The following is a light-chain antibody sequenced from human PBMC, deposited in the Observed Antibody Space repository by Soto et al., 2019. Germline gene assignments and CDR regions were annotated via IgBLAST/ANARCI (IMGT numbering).Light chain of an antibody. CDR2: EVS. CDR1: SSDIGGCTY. Sequence: QSALTQPASVSGSPGQSIAISCTGSSSDIGGCTYVSWYQQLPGKAPKLLIYEVSNRPSGVSTRFSGSKSGNTASLTISGLQADDEADYYCSSYTTSNSWVFGGGTKVTVL. J-gene: IGLJ3*02. V-gene: IGLV2-14*01. CDR3: SSYTTSNSWV.